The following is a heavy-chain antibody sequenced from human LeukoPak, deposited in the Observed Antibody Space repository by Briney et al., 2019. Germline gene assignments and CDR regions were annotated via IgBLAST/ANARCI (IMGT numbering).Heavy chain of an antibody. D-gene: IGHD5-12*01. J-gene: IGHJ4*02. Sequence: SETLSLTCTVSGDTISSYYWRWIRQPPGKGLEWIGYVSYSGSTNYNPSLKSRVTMSVDTSKNQFSLKLTSVTAADTAVYFCARQRRGYRGYTDFWGQGILVTVSS. CDR1: GDTISSYY. V-gene: IGHV4-59*08. CDR3: ARQRRGYRGYTDF. CDR2: VSYSGST.